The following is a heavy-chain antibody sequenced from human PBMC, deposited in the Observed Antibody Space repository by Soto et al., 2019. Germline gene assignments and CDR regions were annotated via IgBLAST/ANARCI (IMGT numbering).Heavy chain of an antibody. V-gene: IGHV1-8*01. D-gene: IGHD3-3*01. CDR2: MNPNSGNT. CDR3: ARSGQVGNWFDP. CDR1: GYTFTSYD. J-gene: IGHJ5*02. Sequence: QVQLVQSGAEVKKPGASVKVSCKASGYTFTSYDINWVRQATGQGLEWMGWMNPNSGNTGYAQKFQGRVTMTRNTSISTAYMELGSLGSEDTGVYYCARSGQVGNWFDPWGQGTLVTVSS.